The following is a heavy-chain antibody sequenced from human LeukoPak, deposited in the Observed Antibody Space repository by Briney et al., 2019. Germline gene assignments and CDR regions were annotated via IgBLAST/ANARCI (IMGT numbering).Heavy chain of an antibody. Sequence: SETLSLTCTVSGGSISSYYWSWIRQPPGKGLEWIGYIHYSGSTNYNPSPRSRVTISVDTSKNQFFLKLSSVTAADTAVYYCARHTNVLTTQVAYSMDVWGQATTVTVSS. V-gene: IGHV4-59*08. J-gene: IGHJ6*02. CDR1: GGSISSYY. CDR3: ARHTNVLTTQVAYSMDV. D-gene: IGHD1-14*01. CDR2: IHYSGST.